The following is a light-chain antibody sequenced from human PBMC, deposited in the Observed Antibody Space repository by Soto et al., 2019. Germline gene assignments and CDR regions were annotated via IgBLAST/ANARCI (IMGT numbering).Light chain of an antibody. Sequence: QSVLTQPASVSGSPGQSITISCTGTSSDVGGYNYVSWSQQHPGKAPQLMIYEVSKRPSGVPDRFSGSKSGNTASLTVSGLQAEDEADYYCSSYAGSNNLYVFGAGTKLTVL. CDR1: SSDVGGYNY. V-gene: IGLV2-8*01. CDR2: EVS. J-gene: IGLJ1*01. CDR3: SSYAGSNNLYV.